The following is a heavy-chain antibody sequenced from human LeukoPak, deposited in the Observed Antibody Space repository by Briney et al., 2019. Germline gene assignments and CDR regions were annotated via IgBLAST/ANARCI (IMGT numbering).Heavy chain of an antibody. CDR2: INHSGST. D-gene: IGHD3-22*01. CDR1: GGSFSGYY. Sequence: SETLSLTCAVYGGSFSGYYWSWIRQPPGKGLEWIGEINHSGSTNYNPSLKSRVTISVDTSKNQFSLKLSSVTAADTAVYYCARRDDSSGYYYGAYYWGQGTLVTVSS. CDR3: ARRDDSSGYYYGAYY. J-gene: IGHJ4*02. V-gene: IGHV4-34*01.